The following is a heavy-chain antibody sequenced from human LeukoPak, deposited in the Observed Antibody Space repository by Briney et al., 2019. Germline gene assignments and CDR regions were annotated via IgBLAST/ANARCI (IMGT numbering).Heavy chain of an antibody. CDR1: GGSISSSSYH. CDR2: ITPSGST. V-gene: IGHV4-39*07. Sequence: SSETLSLTCTVSGGSISSSSYHWGWIRQPPGKGLEWIGEITPSGSTNYNPSLKSRVSISIDTSKKKLSLRLTSVTAADSAVYYCASSFHYDSRDYWGQGTLVTVSS. D-gene: IGHD3-22*01. CDR3: ASSFHYDSRDY. J-gene: IGHJ4*02.